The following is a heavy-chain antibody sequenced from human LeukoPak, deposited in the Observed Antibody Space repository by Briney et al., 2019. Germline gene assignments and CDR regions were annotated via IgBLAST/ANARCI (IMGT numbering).Heavy chain of an antibody. V-gene: IGHV4-4*07. Sequence: SETLSLTCTVSGGSISSYYWSWIRQPAGKGLEWIGRIYTSGSTNYNPSLKSRVTMSVDTSKNQFSLKLSSVTAADTAVYYCARGRPDDYDFWSGPPYYYYYMDVWGKGTTVTVSS. CDR1: GGSISSYY. CDR3: ARGRPDDYDFWSGPPYYYYYMDV. CDR2: IYTSGST. D-gene: IGHD3-3*01. J-gene: IGHJ6*03.